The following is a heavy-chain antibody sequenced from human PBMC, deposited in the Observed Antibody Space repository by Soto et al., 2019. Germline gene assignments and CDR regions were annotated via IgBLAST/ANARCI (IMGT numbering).Heavy chain of an antibody. CDR2: ISYDGSNK. V-gene: IGHV3-30*18. D-gene: IGHD4-17*01. CDR3: AKARATVVTGFDY. Sequence: PGGSLRLSCAASGFTFSSYGMHWVRQAPGKGLEWVAVISYDGSNKYYAASVKGQFTISRDNSKNTLYLQMNSLRAEDTAVYYCAKARATVVTGFDYWGQGTLVTVSS. CDR1: GFTFSSYG. J-gene: IGHJ4*02.